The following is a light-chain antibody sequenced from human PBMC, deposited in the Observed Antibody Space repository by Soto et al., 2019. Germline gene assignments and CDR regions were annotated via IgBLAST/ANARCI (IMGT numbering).Light chain of an antibody. CDR1: QGISSY. Sequence: AIRMTQSPSSLSASTGDRVTITCRASQGISSYLAWYQQKPGKASKLLIYAASTLQSGVPSRFSGSGSGTDFTLTISCLQSEDFATYSCQQYYSYPTFGQGTKVEIK. CDR2: AAS. J-gene: IGKJ1*01. CDR3: QQYYSYPT. V-gene: IGKV1-8*01.